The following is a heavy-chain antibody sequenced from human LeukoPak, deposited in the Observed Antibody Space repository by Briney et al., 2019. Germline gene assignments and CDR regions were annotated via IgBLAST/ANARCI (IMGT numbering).Heavy chain of an antibody. D-gene: IGHD3-10*01. Sequence: ASVKVSCKASGYTFTSYGISWVRQAPGQGLEWMGWISAYNGNTNYAQKLQGRVTMTTDTSTSTAYMELRSLRSDDTAVYYCARPTMVRGVFTHAFDIWGQGTMVTVSS. V-gene: IGHV1-18*01. J-gene: IGHJ3*02. CDR2: ISAYNGNT. CDR3: ARPTMVRGVFTHAFDI. CDR1: GYTFTSYG.